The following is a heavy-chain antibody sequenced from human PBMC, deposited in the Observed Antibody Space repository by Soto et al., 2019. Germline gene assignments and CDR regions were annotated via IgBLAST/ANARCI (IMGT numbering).Heavy chain of an antibody. CDR1: GFPFSSYA. CDR3: ARDPGDYYDSSGTDRNYYYYGMDV. Sequence: GGCLRLACAASGFPFSSYAMDWVRPAPGKGLEWVAVISYDGSNKYYADSVKGRFTISRDNSKNTLYLQMNSLRAEDTAVYYCARDPGDYYDSSGTDRNYYYYGMDVWGQGTTVTVSS. J-gene: IGHJ6*02. CDR2: ISYDGSNK. V-gene: IGHV3-30-3*01. D-gene: IGHD3-22*01.